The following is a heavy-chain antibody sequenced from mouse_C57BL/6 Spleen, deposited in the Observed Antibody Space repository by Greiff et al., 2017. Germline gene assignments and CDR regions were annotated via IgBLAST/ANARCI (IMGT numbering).Heavy chain of an antibody. V-gene: IGHV14-1*01. D-gene: IGHD2-1*01. CDR2: IDPGDGDT. CDR1: GFNIKDYY. J-gene: IGHJ3*01. CDR3: TTVYGNYWFAY. Sequence: EVQLQQSGAELVRPGASVKLSCTASGFNIKDYYMHWVKQRPEQGLEWIGRIDPGDGDTEYAPKFQGKATMTADTSSNTAYLQLSSLTSEDTAVYYCTTVYGNYWFAYWGQGTLVTVSA.